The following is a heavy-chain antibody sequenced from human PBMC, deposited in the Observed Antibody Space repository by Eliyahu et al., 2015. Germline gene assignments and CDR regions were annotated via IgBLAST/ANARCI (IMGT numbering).Heavy chain of an antibody. J-gene: IGHJ3*01. CDR1: GFXFXGYA. CDR2: IGVSGGST. V-gene: IGHV3-23*01. CDR3: AKGEMATRVYDALDF. D-gene: IGHD5-24*01. Sequence: EVQLLESGGGLVQPGGSLRLSCAASGFXFXGYAMDWVRQAPGKRLGWVSGIGVSGGSTYYADSVKGRFTISRDNSKNTLYLQMNSLRAEDTAIYYCAKGEMATRVYDALDFWGQGTMVTVSS.